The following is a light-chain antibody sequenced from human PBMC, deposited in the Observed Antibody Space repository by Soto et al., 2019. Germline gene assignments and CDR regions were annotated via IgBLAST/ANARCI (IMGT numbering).Light chain of an antibody. CDR2: GAS. Sequence: EIVMTQSPATLSVSPGERATLSCRASQSVSNNLAWYQQKPGQAPRLLMYGASTGATGIPTRFSGSGSGTEFTLTISSLQSEDFAVYYCQQYNNWPPVTFGPGTKVDIK. J-gene: IGKJ3*01. CDR1: QSVSNN. CDR3: QQYNNWPPVT. V-gene: IGKV3-15*01.